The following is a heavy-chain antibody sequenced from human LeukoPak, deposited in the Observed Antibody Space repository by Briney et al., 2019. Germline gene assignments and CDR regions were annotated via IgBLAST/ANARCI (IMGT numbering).Heavy chain of an antibody. CDR3: AKDGPRGSSWYQDYYYGMDV. D-gene: IGHD6-13*01. Sequence: GGSLRLSCAASGFTFSSYSMNWVRQAPGKGLEWVSYISSSSSTIYYADSVKGRFTISRDNAKNSLYLQMNSLRAEDTAVYYCAKDGPRGSSWYQDYYYGMDVWGQGTTVTVSS. CDR2: ISSSSSTI. J-gene: IGHJ6*02. CDR1: GFTFSSYS. V-gene: IGHV3-48*01.